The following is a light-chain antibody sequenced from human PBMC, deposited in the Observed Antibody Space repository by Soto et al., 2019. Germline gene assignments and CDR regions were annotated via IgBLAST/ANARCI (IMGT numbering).Light chain of an antibody. V-gene: IGKV1-39*01. J-gene: IGKJ5*01. CDR2: GAS. Sequence: IQMTQSPPSLSASVEDRVTITCRVSQSISTYLNWYQQKPGKAPKLLIFGASTLQSGVPSRFSGSGSGTDFNFTITSLQPEDFATYYCQQSFGVPVTFGQGTRLEIK. CDR1: QSISTY. CDR3: QQSFGVPVT.